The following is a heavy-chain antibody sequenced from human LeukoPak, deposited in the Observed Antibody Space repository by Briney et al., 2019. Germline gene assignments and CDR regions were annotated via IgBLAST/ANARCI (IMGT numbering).Heavy chain of an antibody. Sequence: PSETLSLTCTVSGGSISSGDYYWGWIRQPPGKGLEWIGYIYYSGGTYYNPSLKSRVTISVDTSKNQSSLKLSSVTAADTAVYYCARDSSGYYFDYWGQGTLVTVSS. J-gene: IGHJ4*02. CDR3: ARDSSGYYFDY. CDR2: IYYSGGT. CDR1: GGSISSGDYY. V-gene: IGHV4-30-4*01. D-gene: IGHD3-22*01.